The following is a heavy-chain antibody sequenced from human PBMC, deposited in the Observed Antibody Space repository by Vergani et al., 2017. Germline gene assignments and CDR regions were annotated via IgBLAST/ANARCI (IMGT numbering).Heavy chain of an antibody. CDR1: GGSISSYY. J-gene: IGHJ5*02. V-gene: IGHV4-59*01. Sequence: QVQLQESGPGLVKPSETLSLTCTVSGGSISSYYWSWIRQPPGKGLEWIGYIYYSVRTNYNPSLKIRVTVSVDTSKNQFSLKLSSVTAADAAVYYCASVGIAAAGNWFDPWGQGTLVTVSS. CDR2: IYYSVRT. CDR3: ASVGIAAAGNWFDP. D-gene: IGHD6-13*01.